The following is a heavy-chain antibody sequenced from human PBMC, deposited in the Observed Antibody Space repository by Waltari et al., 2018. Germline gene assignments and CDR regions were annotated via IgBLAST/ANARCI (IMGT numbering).Heavy chain of an antibody. CDR3: ARTRLSSSWSKGHWYFDL. CDR2: IYTSGST. Sequence: QVQLQESGPGLVKPSRTLSLTCTVSGASIRSASYYRSWTRQPARKGLEWIGRIYTSGSTNYNPSLKSRVTISVDTSKNQCSLKLSSVTAADTAVYYCARTRLSSSWSKGHWYFDLWGRGTLVTVSS. CDR1: GASIRSASYY. D-gene: IGHD6-13*01. V-gene: IGHV4-61*02. J-gene: IGHJ2*01.